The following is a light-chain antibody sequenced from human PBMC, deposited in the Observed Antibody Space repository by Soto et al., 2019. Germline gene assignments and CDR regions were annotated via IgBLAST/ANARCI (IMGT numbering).Light chain of an antibody. V-gene: IGLV2-11*01. Sequence: QSALTQPRSVSGSPGQSVTISCTGASSDVGGYNYVSWYQQRPGEVPKLMIYDVTKRPSGVPDRFSGSKSGNTASLTISGLRAEDEADYYCCSYAGTYTLVVFGGGTKLTVL. J-gene: IGLJ2*01. CDR3: CSYAGTYTLVV. CDR1: SSDVGGYNY. CDR2: DVT.